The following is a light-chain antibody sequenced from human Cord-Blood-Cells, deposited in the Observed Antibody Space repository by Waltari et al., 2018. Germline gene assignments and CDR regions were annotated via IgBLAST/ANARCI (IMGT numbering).Light chain of an antibody. J-gene: IGKJ2*01. Sequence: DIVIPHSPDPLPVPLGERATIHCKPSQSVVYSSNNKNYLPWYQQKPGHPPKLLIYWASTWESGVPDRFSGSGSGTDFTLTISSLQAEDVAVYYCQQYYSTPYTFGQGTKLEIK. CDR1: QSVVYSSNNKNY. CDR2: WAS. V-gene: IGKV4-1*01. CDR3: QQYYSTPYT.